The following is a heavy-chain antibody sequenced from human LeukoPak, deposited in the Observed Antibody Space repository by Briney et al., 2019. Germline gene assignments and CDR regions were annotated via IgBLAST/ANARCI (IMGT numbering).Heavy chain of an antibody. J-gene: IGHJ3*02. V-gene: IGHV4-59*01. CDR1: GGSLSGDY. Sequence: KPSETLSLTCTVSGGSLSGDYWNWIRQPPGKGLEWIGYIYYTGTTDYSPSLKSRVTISLDMSKNQFSLKLRSVTAADTAVYYCARTNAFGKRGQGTMVTVSS. CDR2: IYYTGTT. CDR3: ARTNAFGK.